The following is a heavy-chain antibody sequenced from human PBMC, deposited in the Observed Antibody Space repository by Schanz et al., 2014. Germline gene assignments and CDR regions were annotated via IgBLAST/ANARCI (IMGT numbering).Heavy chain of an antibody. J-gene: IGHJ3*02. Sequence: VQLVESGGGVVQPGRSLRLSCAASGFTFRSFAMTWVRQSPGKGLDWVSAISGSGGSAYYADSVKGRFTISRDNSKNTLYLQMNSLRAEDTAVYYCAKDSNYDGSGYNDAFDIWGQGTMVTVSS. CDR2: ISGSGGSA. D-gene: IGHD3-22*01. CDR3: AKDSNYDGSGYNDAFDI. V-gene: IGHV3-23*04. CDR1: GFTFRSFA.